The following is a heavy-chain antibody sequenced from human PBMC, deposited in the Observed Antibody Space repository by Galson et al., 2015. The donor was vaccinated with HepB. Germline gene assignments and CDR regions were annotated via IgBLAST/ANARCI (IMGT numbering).Heavy chain of an antibody. CDR2: IYPGDSET. Sequence: QSGAEVKKPGESLKISCKGSGYSFTIFWIGWVRQMPGKGLEWMGIIYPGDSETRYSPSFQGQVTVSADKSISTAYLQWSSLKASDTAMYYCVRSIFGDHTGYYFDYWGQGALVTVSS. CDR1: GYSFTIFW. CDR3: VRSIFGDHTGYYFDY. V-gene: IGHV5-51*03. D-gene: IGHD3-3*01. J-gene: IGHJ4*02.